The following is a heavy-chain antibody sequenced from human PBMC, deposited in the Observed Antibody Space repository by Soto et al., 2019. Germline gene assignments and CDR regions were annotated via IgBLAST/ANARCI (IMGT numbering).Heavy chain of an antibody. J-gene: IGHJ4*02. V-gene: IGHV2-5*02. Sequence: QITLKESGPTLVRPTQTLTLTCTFSGFSLSTSGVGVGWIRQTPGKALEWLALIYWDDDKSYSPSLKSRLTNTKGTSKNQVVLTMTTMDPVDTATYYCAHRPGYSSGWPFDYWGQGTLVTVSS. CDR1: GFSLSTSGVG. D-gene: IGHD6-19*01. CDR3: AHRPGYSSGWPFDY. CDR2: IYWDDDK.